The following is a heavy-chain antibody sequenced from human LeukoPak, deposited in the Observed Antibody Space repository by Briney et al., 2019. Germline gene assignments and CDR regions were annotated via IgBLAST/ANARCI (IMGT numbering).Heavy chain of an antibody. J-gene: IGHJ4*02. Sequence: GGSLRLSCAASGFSLYSYAVNWVRQAPGKGLEWVSAITGSGTYTYYADSVKGRFTISRDYSKNTLYLQMNSLRAEDTAVYYCARDLAGYNSFDYWGQGTLVTVSS. CDR3: ARDLAGYNSFDY. CDR2: ITGSGTYT. CDR1: GFSLYSYA. D-gene: IGHD5-24*01. V-gene: IGHV3-23*01.